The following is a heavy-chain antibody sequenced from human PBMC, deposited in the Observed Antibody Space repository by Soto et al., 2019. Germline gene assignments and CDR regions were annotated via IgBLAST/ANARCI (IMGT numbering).Heavy chain of an antibody. CDR1: GFSLIPTGVG. J-gene: IGHJ3*01. CDR2: IYWDNDR. D-gene: IGHD3-16*02. CDR3: AHLVITYGGVIGDDAFDV. Sequence: SSPTLVNPTQTLTLTCSVSGFSLIPTGVGVGWIRQPPGEALEWLAVIYWDNDRRYNPSLENRITINKDTSKNQVVLTMINMDPMDTATYFCAHLVITYGGVIGDDAFDVWGQGTKVTVSS. V-gene: IGHV2-5*02.